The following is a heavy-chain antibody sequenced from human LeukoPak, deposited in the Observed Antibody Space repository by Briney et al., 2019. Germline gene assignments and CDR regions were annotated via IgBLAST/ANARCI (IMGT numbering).Heavy chain of an antibody. J-gene: IGHJ5*02. CDR1: GGSISTYY. D-gene: IGHD6-13*01. CDR3: ARPLAAAEIDP. Sequence: SSETLSLTCTVSGGSISTYYWSWIRQSPGKGLEWIGYVYYTGSTNYNPSLKSRVTISVDTSKNQFSLKLSSVTAADTAVYYCARPLAAAEIDPWGQGTLVTVSS. CDR2: VYYTGST. V-gene: IGHV4-59*08.